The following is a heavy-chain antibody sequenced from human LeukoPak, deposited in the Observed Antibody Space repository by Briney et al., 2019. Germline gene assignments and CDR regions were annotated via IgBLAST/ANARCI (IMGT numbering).Heavy chain of an antibody. CDR1: GYTFTGYY. Sequence: ASVKVSCKASGYTFTGYYMHWVRQAPGQGLEWMGWINPNSGGTNYAQKFQGRVTMTGDTSISTAYMELSRLRSDDTAVYYCAREGYCSGGSCLLFDYWGQGTLVTVSS. D-gene: IGHD2-15*01. CDR3: AREGYCSGGSCLLFDY. V-gene: IGHV1-2*02. CDR2: INPNSGGT. J-gene: IGHJ4*02.